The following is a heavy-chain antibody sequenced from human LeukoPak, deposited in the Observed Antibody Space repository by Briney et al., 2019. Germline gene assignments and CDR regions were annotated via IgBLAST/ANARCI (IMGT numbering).Heavy chain of an antibody. CDR3: ATGFPRTGDRRAFDI. CDR1: GYRFTAYY. CDR2: VDPEDGET. D-gene: IGHD7-27*01. Sequence: GAIVKISCKASGYRFTAYYMHWGQQAPGNGVEWMGRVDPEDGETTYAEKFQDRVTITADTSTDTAYMELSSLRSEDTAVYYCATGFPRTGDRRAFDIWGQGTMVTVSS. V-gene: IGHV1-69-2*01. J-gene: IGHJ3*02.